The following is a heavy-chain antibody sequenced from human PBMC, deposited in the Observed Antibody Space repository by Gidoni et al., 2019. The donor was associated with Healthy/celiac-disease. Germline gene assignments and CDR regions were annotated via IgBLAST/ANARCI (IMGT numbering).Heavy chain of an antibody. CDR3: ARDGGNIVVVPAATNYYYYGMDV. V-gene: IGHV3-30*01. D-gene: IGHD2-2*01. Sequence: QVQLVESGGGVVQPGRSLRLSCAASGFTFSSYAMDWGRPAPGKGLEWVAVISYDGSNKYYADSVKGRFTISRDNSKNTLYLQMNSLRAEDTAVYYCARDGGNIVVVPAATNYYYYGMDVWGQGTTVTVSS. CDR2: ISYDGSNK. J-gene: IGHJ6*02. CDR1: GFTFSSYA.